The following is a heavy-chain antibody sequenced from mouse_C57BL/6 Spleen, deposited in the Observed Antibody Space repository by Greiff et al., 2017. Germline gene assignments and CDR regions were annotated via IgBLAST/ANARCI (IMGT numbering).Heavy chain of an antibody. Sequence: VQLKESGPELVKPGASVKISCKASGYSFTGYYMNWVKQSPDKSLEWIGEINPSHGGTTYNQKFKAKATLTVDKSSSTAYMQLTRLTSEDSAVYDGARFYSMYDGTFAYWGQGTLVTVSS. CDR1: GYSFTGYY. CDR3: ARFYSMYDGTFAY. CDR2: INPSHGGT. V-gene: IGHV1-42*01. D-gene: IGHD2-10*02. J-gene: IGHJ3*01.